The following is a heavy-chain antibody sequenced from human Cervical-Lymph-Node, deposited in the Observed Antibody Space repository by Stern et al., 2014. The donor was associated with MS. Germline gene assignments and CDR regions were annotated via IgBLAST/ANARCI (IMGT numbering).Heavy chain of an antibody. CDR1: GYTLSELS. CDR3: AAQNTVTNYYYYGMDV. J-gene: IGHJ6*02. V-gene: IGHV1-24*01. D-gene: IGHD4-17*01. Sequence: QVQLVQSGAEVKKPGASVKVSCKASGYTLSELSMHWVRQAPGRGLEWMGGFVPEEGGTIYAQKFQGRVTMTEDTSTDTAYMELSSLRSEDTAVYYCAAQNTVTNYYYYGMDVWGQGTTVTVSS. CDR2: FVPEEGGT.